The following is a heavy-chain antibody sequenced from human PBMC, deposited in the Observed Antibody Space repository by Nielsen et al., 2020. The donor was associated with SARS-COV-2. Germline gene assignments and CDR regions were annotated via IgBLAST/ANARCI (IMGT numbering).Heavy chain of an antibody. CDR3: AISSWETHMDV. V-gene: IGHV4-4*07. J-gene: IGHJ6*02. Sequence: SETLSLTCTVSGGSISSYYWSWIRQPAGKGLEWIGRIYTSGSTYYNPSLKSRVTISVDTSKNQFSLKLSSVTAADTAVYYCAISSWETHMDVWGQGTTVTVSS. CDR1: GGSISSYY. CDR2: IYTSGST. D-gene: IGHD6-13*01.